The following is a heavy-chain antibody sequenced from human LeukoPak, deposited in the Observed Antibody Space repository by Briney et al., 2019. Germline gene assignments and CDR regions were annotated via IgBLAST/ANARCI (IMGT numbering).Heavy chain of an antibody. CDR2: ISSSSSYI. Sequence: AGGSLRLSCAASGFTFSTYSMNWVRQAPGKGLEWVSFISSSSSYIYYADSVKGRFTISRDNAKNSLYLQMNSLRAEDTAVYHCARDHDWDYMDVWGKGTTVTVSS. D-gene: IGHD3-9*01. CDR3: ARDHDWDYMDV. V-gene: IGHV3-21*01. J-gene: IGHJ6*03. CDR1: GFTFSTYS.